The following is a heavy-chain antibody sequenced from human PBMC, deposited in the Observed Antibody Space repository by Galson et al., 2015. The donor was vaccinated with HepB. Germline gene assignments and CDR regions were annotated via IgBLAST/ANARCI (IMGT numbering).Heavy chain of an antibody. V-gene: IGHV3-23*01. D-gene: IGHD1-7*01. CDR3: AKRKWETIAPRGKNKLTGTTRPAGDYFDY. CDR1: GFTSSSYA. J-gene: IGHJ4*02. CDR2: ISGSGGST. Sequence: SLRLSCAASGFTSSSYAMSWVRQAPGKGLEWVSAISGSGGSTYYADSVKGRFTISRDNSENTLYLQMNSLRAEDTAVYYCAKRKWETIAPRGKNKLTGTTRPAGDYFDYWGQGTLVTVSS.